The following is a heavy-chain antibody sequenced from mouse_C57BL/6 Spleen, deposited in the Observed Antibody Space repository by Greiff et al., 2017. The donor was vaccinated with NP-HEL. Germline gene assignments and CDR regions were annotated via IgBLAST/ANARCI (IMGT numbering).Heavy chain of an antibody. CDR2: ISYDGSN. CDR1: GYSITSGYY. J-gene: IGHJ3*01. CDR3: ARSSLAWFAD. V-gene: IGHV3-6*01. Sequence: EVQLVESGPGLVKPSQSLSLTCSVTGYSITSGYYWNWIRQFPGNKLEWMGYISYDGSNNYNPSLKNRISITRDTSKNQFFLKLNSVTTEDTATYYCARSSLAWFADWGQGTLVTVSA.